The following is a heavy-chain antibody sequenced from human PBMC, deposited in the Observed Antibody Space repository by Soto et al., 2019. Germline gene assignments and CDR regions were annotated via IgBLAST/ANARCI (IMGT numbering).Heavy chain of an antibody. CDR3: TRGQEVWWNAGPLGLHGLDV. Sequence: ASVKVSFKASRYTFISYDINWLRQAPGQGLEWMGWMNPSSANTGYAQRFQGRISMTRNTSMNTAYMELNSLTSEDTAVYYCTRGQEVWWNAGPLGLHGLDVWGQGTTVTVSS. V-gene: IGHV1-8*01. J-gene: IGHJ6*02. CDR2: MNPSSANT. D-gene: IGHD3-16*01. CDR1: RYTFISYD.